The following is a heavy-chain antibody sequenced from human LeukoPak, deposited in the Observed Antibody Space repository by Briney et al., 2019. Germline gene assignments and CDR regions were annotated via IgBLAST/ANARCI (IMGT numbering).Heavy chain of an antibody. CDR1: GFTFSRYG. Sequence: GGSLRLSRAASGFTFSRYGMHWVRQAPAKGLEWVAFIRYDGSNKYYADSVKGRFTISRDNSKNTLYLQMNSLRAEDTAVYYCAKGMVLLRPDFVYWGQGTLVTVSS. CDR3: AKGMVLLRPDFVY. V-gene: IGHV3-30*02. CDR2: IRYDGSNK. D-gene: IGHD5-12*01. J-gene: IGHJ4*02.